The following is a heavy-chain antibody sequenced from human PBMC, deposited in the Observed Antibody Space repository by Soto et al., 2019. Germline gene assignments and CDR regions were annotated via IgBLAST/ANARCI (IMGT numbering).Heavy chain of an antibody. CDR3: ARDRGVAVAGAFDY. V-gene: IGHV1-18*01. D-gene: IGHD6-19*01. J-gene: IGHJ4*02. CDR2: ISAYNGNT. Sequence: ASVKGSCKASGYTFTRDGISWVRQAPGQGLEWMGWISAYNGNTNYAQKLQGRVTMTTDTSTSTAYMELRSLRSDDTAVYYCARDRGVAVAGAFDYWGQGTLVTVSS. CDR1: GYTFTRDG.